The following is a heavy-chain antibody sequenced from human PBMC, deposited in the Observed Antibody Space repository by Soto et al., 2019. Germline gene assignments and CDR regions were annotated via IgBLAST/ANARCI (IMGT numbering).Heavy chain of an antibody. CDR1: GYTFTSYA. V-gene: IGHV1-3*01. D-gene: IGHD3-9*01. J-gene: IGHJ4*02. Sequence: ASVKVSCKASGYTFTSYAMHWVRQAPGQRLEWMGWINAGNGNTKYSQKFQGRVTITRDTSASTAYMELSSLRSEDTAVYYCARSRYFDWVPGHWGQGTLVTVSS. CDR2: INAGNGNT. CDR3: ARSRYFDWVPGH.